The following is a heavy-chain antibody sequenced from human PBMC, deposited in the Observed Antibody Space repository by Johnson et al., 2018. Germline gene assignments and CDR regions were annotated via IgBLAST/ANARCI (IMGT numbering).Heavy chain of an antibody. J-gene: IGHJ3*02. CDR3: ARADSSGLQDDTFDI. Sequence: QVQLVQSGGGVVQPGRSLRLSCAASGFTFSSYGMHWVRQAPGKGLEWVAVISYDGRNKYYADSVKGRFTISRDNAKNSLYLQMNSLRAEDTDLYYCARADSSGLQDDTFDIWGQGTMVTVSS. D-gene: IGHD3-22*01. CDR2: ISYDGRNK. V-gene: IGHV3-30*03. CDR1: GFTFSSYG.